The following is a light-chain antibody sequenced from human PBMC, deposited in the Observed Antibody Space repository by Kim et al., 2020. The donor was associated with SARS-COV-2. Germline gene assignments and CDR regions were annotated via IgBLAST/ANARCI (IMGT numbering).Light chain of an antibody. CDR1: NIVRRN. V-gene: IGLV3-9*01. Sequence: SYELTQPLSVSVALGQTASITCGGNNIVRRNVHWYQQRPGQAPVLVIYRDYNRPSGIPERFSGSNSGNTATLTISRAQDGDEADYYCQVWDSRTWVFGGG. CDR3: QVWDSRTWV. J-gene: IGLJ3*02. CDR2: RDY.